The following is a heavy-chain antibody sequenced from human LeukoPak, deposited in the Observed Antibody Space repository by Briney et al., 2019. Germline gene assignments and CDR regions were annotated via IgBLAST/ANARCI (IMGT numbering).Heavy chain of an antibody. CDR2: IKEDGSEK. CDR3: ATLRSDSSGWYYFDY. V-gene: IGHV3-7*01. D-gene: IGHD6-19*01. J-gene: IGHJ4*02. CDR1: GFTFSTYW. Sequence: GGSLRLSCAASGFTFSTYWMDWVRQAPGKGLEWVANIKEDGSEKYYEDSVEGRFTISRDNAKNSLYLQMNSLRVEDTAVYYCATLRSDSSGWYYFDYWGQGTLVTVSS.